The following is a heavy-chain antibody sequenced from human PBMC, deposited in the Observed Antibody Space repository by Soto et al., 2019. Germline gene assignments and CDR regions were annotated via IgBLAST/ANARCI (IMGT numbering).Heavy chain of an antibody. V-gene: IGHV3-23*04. Sequence: EVQLVESGGDFVQPGGSLRLSCAASGFTFSSYSINWVRQAPGKGLEWISYISSGGGTSHYADSVKGRFTISRDNSKNTLYLQMSSLRAEDTALYYCAKDQYSGSPGKPDYWGQGTLVTVSS. D-gene: IGHD1-26*01. CDR2: ISSGGGTS. J-gene: IGHJ4*02. CDR3: AKDQYSGSPGKPDY. CDR1: GFTFSSYS.